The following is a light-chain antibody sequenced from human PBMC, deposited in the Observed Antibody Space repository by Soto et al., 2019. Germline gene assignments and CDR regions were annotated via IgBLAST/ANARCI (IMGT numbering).Light chain of an antibody. CDR1: ALPKQY. Sequence: SYELTQPPSVSVSPGQTARITCSGDALPKQYAYWYQQKPGQAPVLVIYKDSERPSGIPERFSGSSSGTTVTLTISGVQAEDEADSYCPAADSSGTYQVVFGGGTKLTVL. CDR2: KDS. CDR3: PAADSSGTYQVV. V-gene: IGLV3-25*03. J-gene: IGLJ2*01.